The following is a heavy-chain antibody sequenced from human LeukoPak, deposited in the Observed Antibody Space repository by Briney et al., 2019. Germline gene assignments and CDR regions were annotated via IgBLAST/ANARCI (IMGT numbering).Heavy chain of an antibody. D-gene: IGHD3-16*02. J-gene: IGHJ4*02. CDR3: ARGGRRSGYTESDY. CDR2: ISGYDGDT. CDR1: GYTFSNYG. Sequence: ASVKVSCKASGYTFSNYGISWVRQAPGQGLEWVGWISGYDGDTTYAQNLQGRVAMTTDTSTSSAYMEPRSLRSDDTAVYFCARGGRRSGYTESDYWGQGTLVTVSS. V-gene: IGHV1-18*01.